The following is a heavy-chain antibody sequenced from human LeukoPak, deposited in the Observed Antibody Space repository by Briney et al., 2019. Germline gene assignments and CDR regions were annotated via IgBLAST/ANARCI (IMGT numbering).Heavy chain of an antibody. D-gene: IGHD1-26*01. Sequence: ASVKVSCKASGYTFTGYYMHWVRQAPGQGLEWMGWINPNSGGTYYAQKFQGRVTMTRDTSISTAYMELSRLRSDDTAVYYCARENPVGATYYWGQGTLVTVSS. CDR1: GYTFTGYY. CDR3: ARENPVGATYY. CDR2: INPNSGGT. V-gene: IGHV1-2*02. J-gene: IGHJ4*02.